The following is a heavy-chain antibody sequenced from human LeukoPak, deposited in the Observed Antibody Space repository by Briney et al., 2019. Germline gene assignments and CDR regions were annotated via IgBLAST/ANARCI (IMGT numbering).Heavy chain of an antibody. CDR2: IKSKTDGGTT. J-gene: IGHJ4*02. CDR3: TAEGEQQHNFDY. CDR1: GFTFSNVW. V-gene: IGHV3-15*01. Sequence: GGSLRLSCAASGFTFSNVWMSWVRQAPGKGLEWVGRIKSKTDGGTTDSAAPVKGRFTISRDDSKNTLYLQMNSLKTEDTVVYYCTAEGEQQHNFDYWGEGALVTVSS. D-gene: IGHD6-13*01.